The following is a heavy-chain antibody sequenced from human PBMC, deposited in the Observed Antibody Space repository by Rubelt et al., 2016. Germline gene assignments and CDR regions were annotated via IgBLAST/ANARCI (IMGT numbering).Heavy chain of an antibody. V-gene: IGHV2-70*01. Sequence: LLKPSETLSLTCAVYGESFSGYYWSWIRQPPGKALEWLALIDWDDDKYYSTSLKTRLTISKDTAKNQGVLTLTNMDPVDTATYYCARGSTGANWFDPWGQGTLVTVSS. CDR2: IDWDDDK. J-gene: IGHJ5*02. D-gene: IGHD1-1*01. CDR3: ARGSTGANWFDP. CDR1: GESFSGYY.